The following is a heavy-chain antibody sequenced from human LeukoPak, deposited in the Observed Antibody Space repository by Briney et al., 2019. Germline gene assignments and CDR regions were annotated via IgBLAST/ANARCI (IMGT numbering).Heavy chain of an antibody. Sequence: GGSLRLSCEGSAFIFSGHWMNWVRQTPGKGLEWVASIKEDGSERQYVDSVKGRFSISRDNTKGSLFLQLTSLRAEDTAVYYCARVGRDGYTRYWFDPWGQGTLVTVSS. CDR2: IKEDGSER. D-gene: IGHD5-24*01. J-gene: IGHJ5*02. CDR3: ARVGRDGYTRYWFDP. CDR1: AFIFSGHW. V-gene: IGHV3-7*03.